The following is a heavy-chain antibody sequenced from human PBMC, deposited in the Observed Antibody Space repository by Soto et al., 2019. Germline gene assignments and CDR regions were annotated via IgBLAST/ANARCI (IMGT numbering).Heavy chain of an antibody. Sequence: VQLVESGGGVVQPGRSLRLSCAASGFTFSEYAMHWVLQAPGKGLEWVAVVSHDGRDTHYADSVKGRFTISRDSSKNTVSLEMTSLRAEDTAVYYCAKGGRQWLVTSDFNYWGQGALVTVSS. CDR3: AKGGRQWLVTSDFNY. D-gene: IGHD6-19*01. J-gene: IGHJ4*02. CDR1: GFTFSEYA. CDR2: VSHDGRDT. V-gene: IGHV3-30*18.